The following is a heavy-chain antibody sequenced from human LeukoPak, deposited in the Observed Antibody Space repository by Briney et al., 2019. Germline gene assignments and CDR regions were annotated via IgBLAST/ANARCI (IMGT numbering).Heavy chain of an antibody. D-gene: IGHD3-10*01. CDR2: IKQDGSEK. J-gene: IGHJ4*02. Sequence: GGSLRLSCAASGFTFSSYWMSWVRQAPGKGLEWVANIKQDGSEKYYVDSVKGRFTISRDNAKNSLYLQMNSLRAEDTAVYYCARDRGPPMVRGEGGFHWGQGTLVTVSS. V-gene: IGHV3-7*03. CDR3: ARDRGPPMVRGEGGFH. CDR1: GFTFSSYW.